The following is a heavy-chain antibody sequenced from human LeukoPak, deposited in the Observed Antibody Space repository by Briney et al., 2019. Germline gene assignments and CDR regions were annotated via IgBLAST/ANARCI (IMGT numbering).Heavy chain of an antibody. J-gene: IGHJ4*02. Sequence: PGGSLRLSCAASGFTFSNFAMSWVRQAPGKGLEWVSTIGGSGGSTYYADSVKGRFTISRDNSKNTLYLQMNSLRAEDTAVYYCAKFSMGYDSDSWGQGTLLTVSS. CDR2: IGGSGGST. V-gene: IGHV3-23*01. CDR1: GFTFSNFA. CDR3: AKFSMGYDSDS. D-gene: IGHD5-12*01.